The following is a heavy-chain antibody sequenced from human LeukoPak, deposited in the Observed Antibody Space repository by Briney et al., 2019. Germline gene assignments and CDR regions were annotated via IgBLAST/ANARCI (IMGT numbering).Heavy chain of an antibody. Sequence: ASVKVSCKASGYTFTGYYMHWVRQAPGQGLEWMGWINPNSGGTNYAQKFQGRVTMTRDTSISTAYMELSRLRSDDTAVYYCALGYYDSSGYYSDCWGQGTLVTVSS. CDR2: INPNSGGT. CDR3: ALGYYDSSGYYSDC. J-gene: IGHJ4*02. V-gene: IGHV1-2*02. D-gene: IGHD3-22*01. CDR1: GYTFTGYY.